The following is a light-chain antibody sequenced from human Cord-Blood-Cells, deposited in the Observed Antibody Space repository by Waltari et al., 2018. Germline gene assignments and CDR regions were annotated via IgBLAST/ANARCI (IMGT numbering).Light chain of an antibody. CDR3: QQYYSTPYT. CDR2: WAS. Sequence: DLAMTQAPESLAVSLCGRGALNCNSSQSVLYSSNNKNYLAWYQQKPGQPPKLLIYWASTRESGVPDRFSGSGSGTDFTLTISSLQAEDVAVYYCQQYYSTPYTFGQGTKLEIK. CDR1: QSVLYSSNNKNY. V-gene: IGKV4-1*01. J-gene: IGKJ2*01.